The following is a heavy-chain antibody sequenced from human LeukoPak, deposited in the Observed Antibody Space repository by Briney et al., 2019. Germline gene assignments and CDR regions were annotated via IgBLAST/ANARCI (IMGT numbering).Heavy chain of an antibody. CDR1: GYIFTSYW. CDR2: IYPGDSDT. Sequence: GASLQISCKGSGYIFTSYWIGWVRQLPGKGLEWMGIIYPGDSDTRYSPSFQGQVTISADKSISTAYLQWSSLKASDTAMYYCARGSGSYLIDYWGQGTLVTVSS. V-gene: IGHV5-51*01. D-gene: IGHD1-26*01. J-gene: IGHJ4*02. CDR3: ARGSGSYLIDY.